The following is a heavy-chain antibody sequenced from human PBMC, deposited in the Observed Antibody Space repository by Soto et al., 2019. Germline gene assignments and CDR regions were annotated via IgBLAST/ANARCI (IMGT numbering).Heavy chain of an antibody. CDR3: ARLDFCGGSCCPPIDSWFQH. D-gene: IGHD3-3*01. V-gene: IGHV4-39*02. CDR2: MYDSGNT. CDR1: AGSIRSCSYY. Sequence: SEKLRLTYSVSAGSIRSCSYYWGWIRQPTGKGLEWIGTMYDSGNTQYKSSLKSRVSISAARSKNRFSLRLSCVAAADTEVCECARLDFCGGSCCPPIDSWFQHWGQGTLVTVS. J-gene: IGHJ5*02.